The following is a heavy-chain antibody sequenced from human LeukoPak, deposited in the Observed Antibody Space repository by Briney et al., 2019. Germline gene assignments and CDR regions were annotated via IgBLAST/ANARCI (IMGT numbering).Heavy chain of an antibody. CDR3: ARGYCSSTSCYERYNWFDP. D-gene: IGHD2-2*01. CDR2: IYYSGST. V-gene: IGHV4-59*01. CDR1: GVSISSYY. Sequence: KPSAALSRTCTVSGVSISSYYWSWIRQPPGKGLEWIGYIYYSGSTNYNPSLKSRVTISVDTSKNQFSLKLSSVTAADTAVYYCARGYCSSTSCYERYNWFDPWGQGTLVTVSS. J-gene: IGHJ5*02.